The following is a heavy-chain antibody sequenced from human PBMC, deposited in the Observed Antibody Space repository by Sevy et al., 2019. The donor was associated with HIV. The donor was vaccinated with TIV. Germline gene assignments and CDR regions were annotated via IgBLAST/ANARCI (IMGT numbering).Heavy chain of an antibody. V-gene: IGHV3-74*01. CDR2: VNSDGSST. J-gene: IGHJ4*02. D-gene: IGHD6-13*01. CDR3: ARGAAAGTFDY. CDR1: GFTFSSYW. Sequence: GGSLRLSCAASGFTFSSYWMHWVRQAPGKGLVWVSRVNSDGSSTSYADSVKGRFTISRDNAKNTLYLQMNSLRAEDTAGYYCARGAAAGTFDYWGQRTLVTVSS.